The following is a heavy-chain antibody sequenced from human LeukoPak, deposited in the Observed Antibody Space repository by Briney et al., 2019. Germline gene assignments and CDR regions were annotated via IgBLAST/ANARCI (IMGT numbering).Heavy chain of an antibody. J-gene: IGHJ4*02. D-gene: IGHD3-22*01. CDR2: ISGSSSTI. CDR3: AREYDSSGYHHFDY. V-gene: IGHV3-48*02. Sequence: GGSLRLSCAASGFTFSYYIMNWVRQAPGKGLEWVSYISGSSSTIYYADSVKGRFTISRDNAKNSLYLQMNSLRDEDTAVYYCAREYDSSGYHHFDYWGQGTLVTVSS. CDR1: GFTFSYYI.